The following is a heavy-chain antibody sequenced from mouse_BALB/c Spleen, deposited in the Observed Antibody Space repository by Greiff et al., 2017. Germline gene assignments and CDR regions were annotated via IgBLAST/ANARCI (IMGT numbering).Heavy chain of an antibody. D-gene: IGHD1-1*01. Sequence: QVQLQQSGAELVRPGSSVKISCKASGYAFSSYWMNWVKQRPGQGLEWIGQIYPGDGDTNYNQKFKGKAKLTAVTSTSTAYMELSSLTNEDSAVYYCTRYYYGYFDYWGQGTTLTVSS. CDR3: TRYYYGYFDY. V-gene: IGHV1-80*01. CDR2: IYPGDGDT. J-gene: IGHJ2*01. CDR1: GYAFSSYW.